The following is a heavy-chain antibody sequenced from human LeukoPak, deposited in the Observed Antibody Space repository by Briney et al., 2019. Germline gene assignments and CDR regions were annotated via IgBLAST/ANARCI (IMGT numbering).Heavy chain of an antibody. Sequence: RGGSLRLSCAASGFTFSTYSMNWVRQAPGKGLEWVSYITRSSSAIYYADSVKGRFTISRDNAKNSLYLQMNNLRDEDTAVYYCARESSSDYWGQGTLVTVSS. V-gene: IGHV3-48*02. CDR1: GFTFSTYS. D-gene: IGHD6-13*01. CDR3: ARESSSDY. CDR2: ITRSSSAI. J-gene: IGHJ4*02.